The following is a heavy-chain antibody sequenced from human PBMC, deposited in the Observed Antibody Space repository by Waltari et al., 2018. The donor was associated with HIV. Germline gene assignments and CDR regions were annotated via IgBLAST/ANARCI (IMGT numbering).Heavy chain of an antibody. CDR2: INHAGAT. CDR3: ARGYAAAAPYFGLDV. Sequence: QVRLQEWGTGVLKPSETLSLSCAMYDASFIGYYWTWIRQSPGRGLQWSGEINHAGATNYNPSLMSRLIFSIDTSKKQFYMKLTSVTVADTATYFCARGYAAAAPYFGLDVWGQGTTVTVSS. D-gene: IGHD6-13*01. J-gene: IGHJ6*02. CDR1: DASFIGYY. V-gene: IGHV4-34*01.